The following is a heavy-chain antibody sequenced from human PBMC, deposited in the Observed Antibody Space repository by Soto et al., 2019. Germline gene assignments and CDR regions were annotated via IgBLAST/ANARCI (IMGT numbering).Heavy chain of an antibody. Sequence: ASVKVSCKASGYTFTGYYVHWVRQAPGQGLEWMGWINPNSGGTKSAQKFQGRVTMTRDTSINTAYMELSRLRSDDTAVYYCARRKGDYYDSSGYHYYFDFWGQGTLVTVSS. J-gene: IGHJ4*02. CDR3: ARRKGDYYDSSGYHYYFDF. CDR1: GYTFTGYY. D-gene: IGHD3-22*01. CDR2: INPNSGGT. V-gene: IGHV1-2*02.